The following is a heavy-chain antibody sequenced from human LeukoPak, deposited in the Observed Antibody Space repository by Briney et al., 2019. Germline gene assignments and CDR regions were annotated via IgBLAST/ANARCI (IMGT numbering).Heavy chain of an antibody. CDR2: INSDGSRT. D-gene: IGHD2-15*01. CDR3: AREAGYVANGFDI. V-gene: IGHV3-74*01. CDR1: GFTFSTYW. Sequence: GGSLRLSCAASGFTFSTYWMHWVRQAPGKGLVWVSRINSDGSRTYYAYPVMRRFTISRDNAKNTLYVQMNSLRAEDTDVYYCAREAGYVANGFDIWGQGTMVTVSS. J-gene: IGHJ3*02.